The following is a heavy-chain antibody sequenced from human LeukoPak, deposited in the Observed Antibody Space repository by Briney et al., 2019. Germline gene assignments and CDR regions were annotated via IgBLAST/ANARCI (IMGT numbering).Heavy chain of an antibody. CDR3: AKDRDSYGYYPYYFDY. CDR1: GFTFSSYA. J-gene: IGHJ4*02. CDR2: IRYDGSNK. V-gene: IGHV3-30*02. Sequence: PGGSLRLSCPASGFTFSSYAMHWVRQAPGKGLEWVAFIRYDGSNKYYSDSVKGRFTISRDNSKNTLYLQMNSLRAEDTAVYYSAKDRDSYGYYPYYFDYWGQGTLVTVSS. D-gene: IGHD3-22*01.